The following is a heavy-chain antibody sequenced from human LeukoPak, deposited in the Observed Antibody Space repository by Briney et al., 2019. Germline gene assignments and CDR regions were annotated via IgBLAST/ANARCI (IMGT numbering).Heavy chain of an antibody. CDR3: ARLGPPMVRGVPLDY. CDR2: IYYSGST. V-gene: IGHV4-59*12. CDR1: GGSISSYY. D-gene: IGHD3-10*01. Sequence: SETLSLTCTVSGGSISSYYWSWIRQPPGKGLEWIGYIYYSGSTNYNPSLKSRVTISVDTSKNQFSLKLSSVTAADTAVYYCARLGPPMVRGVPLDYWGQGTLVTVSS. J-gene: IGHJ4*02.